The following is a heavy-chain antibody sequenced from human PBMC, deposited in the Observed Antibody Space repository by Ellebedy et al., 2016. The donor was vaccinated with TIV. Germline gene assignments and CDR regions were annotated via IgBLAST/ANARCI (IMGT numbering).Heavy chain of an antibody. V-gene: IGHV3-23*01. CDR3: ARDPVGVGPAFDI. CDR1: GFPFSSYA. J-gene: IGHJ3*02. Sequence: GESLKISCAASGFPFSSYAICWVRQAPGKGLEWISTISDSGSGTFFADSVKGRFTISRDNSKNTLYLQMNSLRAEDTAVYYCARDPVGVGPAFDIWGQGTMVTVSS. CDR2: ISDSGSGT. D-gene: IGHD4-23*01.